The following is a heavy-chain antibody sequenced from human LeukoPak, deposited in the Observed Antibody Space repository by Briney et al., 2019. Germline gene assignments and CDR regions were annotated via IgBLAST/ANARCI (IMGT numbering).Heavy chain of an antibody. V-gene: IGHV3-64*01. CDR2: ISIHGGDT. D-gene: IGHD3-22*01. CDR3: ARVRSDASGYYDY. J-gene: IGHJ4*02. CDR1: GFTFSSYA. Sequence: GGSLRLSCAASGFTFSSYAIHWVRQAPGKGLEYVSAISIHGGDTYYANSVKGRFTISRGNSKNTLYLQMGSLRAEDIAVYYCARVRSDASGYYDYWGQGTLVTVSS.